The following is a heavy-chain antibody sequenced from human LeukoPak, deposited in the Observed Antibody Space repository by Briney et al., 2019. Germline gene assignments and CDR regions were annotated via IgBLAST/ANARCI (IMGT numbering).Heavy chain of an antibody. CDR3: ARGGGSYYRDAGHNDY. J-gene: IGHJ4*02. Sequence: ASVKVSCKASGYSFTSHYMHWVRQAPGQGLEWMGWISAYNGNTHYAQKLQGRATMTTDTSTNTAYMELRNLRSDDTAVYYCARGGGSYYRDAGHNDYWGQGTLVTVSS. D-gene: IGHD1-26*01. CDR1: GYSFTSHY. V-gene: IGHV1-18*04. CDR2: ISAYNGNT.